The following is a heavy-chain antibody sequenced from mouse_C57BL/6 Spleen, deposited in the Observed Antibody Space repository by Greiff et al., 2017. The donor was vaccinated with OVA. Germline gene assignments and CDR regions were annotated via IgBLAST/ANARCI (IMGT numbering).Heavy chain of an antibody. CDR3: ARRGNDDGSSPHWYFDG. Sequence: VQLQQPGAELVKPGASVKMSCKASGYTFTSYWITWVKQRPGQGLEWIGDIYPGSGSTNYNEKFKSKVTLTVDTSSSTAYMQLSSLTSEDSAVYYCARRGNDDGSSPHWYFDGWGTGTTVTVSS. D-gene: IGHD1-1*01. V-gene: IGHV1-55*01. CDR2: IYPGSGST. CDR1: GYTFTSYW. J-gene: IGHJ1*03.